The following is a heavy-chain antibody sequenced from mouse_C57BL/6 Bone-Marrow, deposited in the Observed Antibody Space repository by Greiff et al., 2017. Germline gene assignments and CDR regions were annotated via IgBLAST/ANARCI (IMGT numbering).Heavy chain of an antibody. Sequence: VQLQQSGAELVRPGASVTLSCTASGYTFTDYEMHWVKQTPVHGLEWIGAIDPATGGTAYNQKFKGKAILTADKSSSTAYMELRSLTSEDSAVDYCTRLYDDYSALLDYWGKGTTLTVSS. V-gene: IGHV1-15*01. CDR2: IDPATGGT. J-gene: IGHJ2*01. D-gene: IGHD2-4*01. CDR1: GYTFTDYE. CDR3: TRLYDDYSALLDY.